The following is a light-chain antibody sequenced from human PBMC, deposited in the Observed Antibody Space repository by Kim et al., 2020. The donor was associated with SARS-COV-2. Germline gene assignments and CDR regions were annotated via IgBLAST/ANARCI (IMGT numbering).Light chain of an antibody. CDR2: AAS. V-gene: IGKV1-39*01. J-gene: IGKJ4*01. CDR1: QSSSSY. Sequence: SGGDSVSIASRASQSSSSYLYWYQQKPGKAPKLLIYAASSLQSGVPSMFSSSGSGTDFTLTISSLQPEDFATYYCQQSHTAPLLTFGGGTKVDIK. CDR3: QQSHTAPLLT.